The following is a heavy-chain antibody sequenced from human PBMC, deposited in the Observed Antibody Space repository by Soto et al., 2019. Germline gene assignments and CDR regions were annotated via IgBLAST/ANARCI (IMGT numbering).Heavy chain of an antibody. CDR2: IYYSGTT. CDR1: GGSISSRGYS. CDR3: ARHKSHSYWFDP. J-gene: IGHJ5*02. V-gene: IGHV4-39*01. Sequence: SETLSLTCTVSGGSISSRGYSWGWIRQPPGKGLEYIGNIYYSGTTYYNPSLKSRVTISVDTSKNQFSLKLSSVTAADTAVYYCARHKSHSYWFDPWGQGTLVTVSS.